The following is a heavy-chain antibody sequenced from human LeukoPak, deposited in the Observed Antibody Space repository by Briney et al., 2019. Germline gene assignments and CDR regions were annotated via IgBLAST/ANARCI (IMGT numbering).Heavy chain of an antibody. Sequence: ASVKVSCKASGYTFTNYGISWVRQAPGQGLEWMEWINGNNGNTYYAQNFQGRITMTADTSTNTAYMELRSLRSDDTAIYYCARDFTPPQCITTSCPRGGWFDPWGQGTLVTVSS. CDR2: INGNNGNT. CDR1: GYTFTNYG. V-gene: IGHV1-18*01. CDR3: ARDFTPPQCITTSCPRGGWFDP. D-gene: IGHD2-2*01. J-gene: IGHJ5*02.